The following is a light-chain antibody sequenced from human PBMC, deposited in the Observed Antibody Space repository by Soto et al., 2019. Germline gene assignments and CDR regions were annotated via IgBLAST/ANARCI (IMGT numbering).Light chain of an antibody. CDR2: DVS. V-gene: IGLV2-14*01. J-gene: IGLJ1*01. Sequence: QSALTQPASVSGSPGQSITISCTGTSSDVGGYNYVSWYLQQPGKAPKLMIYDVSIRPSGFSDRSSGSKSGNTASLTISGLQAEDEADYYCSSYTSSSTYVFGTGTKVTVL. CDR1: SSDVGGYNY. CDR3: SSYTSSSTYV.